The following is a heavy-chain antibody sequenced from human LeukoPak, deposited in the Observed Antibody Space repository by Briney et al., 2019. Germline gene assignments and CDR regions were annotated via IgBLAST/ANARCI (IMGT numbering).Heavy chain of an antibody. V-gene: IGHV1-24*01. D-gene: IGHD6-19*01. CDR2: FDPEDGET. CDR3: ATDRVAVAGTGRPLDY. J-gene: IGHJ4*02. CDR1: GYTLTELS. Sequence: ASVKVPCKVSGYTLTELSMHWVRQAPGKGLEWMGGFDPEDGETIYAQKFQGRVTMTEDTSTDTAYMELSSLRSEDTAVYYCATDRVAVAGTGRPLDYWGQGTLVTVSS.